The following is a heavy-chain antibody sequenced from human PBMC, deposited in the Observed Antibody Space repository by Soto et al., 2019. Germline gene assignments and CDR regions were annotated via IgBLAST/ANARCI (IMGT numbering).Heavy chain of an antibody. CDR2: IYAGGNT. V-gene: IGHV3-53*01. CDR1: GFSVTSNY. D-gene: IGHD3-9*01. J-gene: IGHJ4*02. CDR3: ARVTTFYDILTSSYALNYFDY. Sequence: LRLSCAASGFSVTSNYMTWVRQAPGKGLECVSVIYAGGNTYYPDSVKGRFTISSDNSKNTLFLQMNNLRAEDTAVYYCARVTTFYDILTSSYALNYFDYWGQGTRVTVSS.